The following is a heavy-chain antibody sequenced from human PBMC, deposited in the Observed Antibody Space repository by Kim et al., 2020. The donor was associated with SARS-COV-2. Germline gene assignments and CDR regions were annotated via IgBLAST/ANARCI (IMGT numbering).Heavy chain of an antibody. J-gene: IGHJ6*02. CDR1: GFTFSSYS. CDR3: ARDRLSYWSGYYVNGMDV. V-gene: IGHV3-21*01. CDR2: ISSSSSYI. Sequence: GGSLRLSCAASGFTFSSYSMNWVRQAPGKGLEWVSSISSSSSYIYYADSVKGRFTISRDNAKNSLYLQMNSLRAEDTAVYYCARDRLSYWSGYYVNGMDVWGQGTTVTVSS. D-gene: IGHD3-3*01.